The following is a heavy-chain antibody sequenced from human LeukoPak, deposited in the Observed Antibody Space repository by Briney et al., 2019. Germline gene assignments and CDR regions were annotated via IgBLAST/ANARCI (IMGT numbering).Heavy chain of an antibody. D-gene: IGHD7-27*01. CDR1: GFTFSSYS. Sequence: SGGSLRLSCAASGFTFSSYSMNWVRQAPGKGLEWVSSIGTSSNYIYYADSVKGRFTISRDSSKNTLFLQMNSLRTEDTAVYYCAKAQELGNYEFFLFDYWGQGTLVTVSS. J-gene: IGHJ4*02. V-gene: IGHV3-21*04. CDR2: IGTSSNYI. CDR3: AKAQELGNYEFFLFDY.